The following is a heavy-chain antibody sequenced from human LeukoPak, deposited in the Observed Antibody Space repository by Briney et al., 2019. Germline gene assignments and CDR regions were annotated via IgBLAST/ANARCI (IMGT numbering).Heavy chain of an antibody. CDR2: ISATGGST. D-gene: IGHD6-19*01. CDR3: AKGGYSSGWRNYFDY. J-gene: IGHJ4*02. CDR1: GFTFSSYG. V-gene: IGHV3-23*01. Sequence: GGSLRLSCAASGFTFSSYGITWVRQAPGKGLEWVSTISATGGSTYYADSVKGRFAISRDNSKDTLYLQMNSLRAEDTAVYYCAKGGYSSGWRNYFDYWGQGTLVTVSS.